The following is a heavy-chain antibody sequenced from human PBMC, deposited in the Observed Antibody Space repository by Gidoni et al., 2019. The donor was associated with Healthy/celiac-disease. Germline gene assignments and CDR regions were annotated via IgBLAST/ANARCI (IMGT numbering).Heavy chain of an antibody. CDR3: ARDRRDFWSGYYTSQGYYGMDV. V-gene: IGHV4-4*02. CDR2: IYHSGST. J-gene: IGHJ6*02. CDR1: GGSLSSSNW. Sequence: QVQLQESGPGLVKPSGTLSLTCAVSGGSLSSSNWWSWVRQPPGKGLEWIGEIYHSGSTNYNPSLKSRVTISVDKSKNQFSLKLSSVTAADTAVYYCARDRRDFWSGYYTSQGYYGMDVWGQGTTVTVSS. D-gene: IGHD3-3*01.